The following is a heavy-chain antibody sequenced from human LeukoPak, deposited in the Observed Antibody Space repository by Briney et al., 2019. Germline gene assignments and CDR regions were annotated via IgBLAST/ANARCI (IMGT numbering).Heavy chain of an antibody. Sequence: GGSLRLSCAASGFTFSSYGMSWVRQAPGKGLEWVSAISGSGGSTYYADSVKGRFTISRDNSKNTLYLQMNSLRAEDTAVYYCAKDPFVLRYFDWPSIWTLWGQGTLVTVSS. CDR1: GFTFSSYG. CDR3: AKDPFVLRYFDWPSIWTL. CDR2: ISGSGGST. D-gene: IGHD3-9*01. J-gene: IGHJ4*02. V-gene: IGHV3-23*01.